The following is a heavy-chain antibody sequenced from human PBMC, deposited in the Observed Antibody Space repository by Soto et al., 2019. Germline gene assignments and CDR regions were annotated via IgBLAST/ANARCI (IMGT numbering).Heavy chain of an antibody. CDR1: GYTFTGYY. D-gene: IGHD2-2*01. CDR2: INPNSGGT. V-gene: IGHV1-2*02. J-gene: IGHJ5*01. Sequence: ASVKVSCKASGYTFTGYYMHWVRQAPGQGLEWMGWINPNSGGTNYAQKFQGRVTMTRDTSISTAYMELSRLRSDDTAVYYCARARDIVVVPVGYSSSWYDFWGQGTLVTVSS. CDR3: ARARDIVVVPVGYSSSWYDF.